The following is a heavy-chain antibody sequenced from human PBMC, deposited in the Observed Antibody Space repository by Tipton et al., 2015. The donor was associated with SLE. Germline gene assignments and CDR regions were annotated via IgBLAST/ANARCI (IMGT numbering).Heavy chain of an antibody. J-gene: IGHJ4*02. CDR1: GFNLEHYG. CDR3: IPRGYSGY. CDR2: IKSKADGGTT. D-gene: IGHD5-12*01. V-gene: IGHV3-15*01. Sequence: SLRLSCVGSGFNLEHYGMHWVRQAPGKGLEWVGRIKSKADGGTTDYVAPVKGRFTMSRDDSKNTLYLQMNSLKTEDTAVYYCIPRGYSGYWGQGTLVTVSS.